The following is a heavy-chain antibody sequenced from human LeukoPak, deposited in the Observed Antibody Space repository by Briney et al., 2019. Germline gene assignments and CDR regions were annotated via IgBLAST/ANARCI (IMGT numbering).Heavy chain of an antibody. CDR3: ARRFGYTYGRFDY. Sequence: PSETLSLTCTVSGGSISTDYWSWIRQAPGKGLEWIGHIYNSGSTNYNPSLKSRVSISVDTSKNQFSLKVTSVTTADTAVYYCARRFGYTYGRFDYWGQGTLATVSS. V-gene: IGHV4-59*01. CDR2: IYNSGST. J-gene: IGHJ4*02. D-gene: IGHD5-18*01. CDR1: GGSISTDY.